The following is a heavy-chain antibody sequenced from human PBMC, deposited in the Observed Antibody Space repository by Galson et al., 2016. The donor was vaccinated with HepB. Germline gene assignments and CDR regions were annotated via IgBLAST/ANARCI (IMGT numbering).Heavy chain of an antibody. CDR3: AKLRFSGNYPRALDI. D-gene: IGHD1-26*01. CDR1: GFTFSNYA. V-gene: IGHV3-23*01. J-gene: IGHJ3*02. Sequence: LRLSCAASGFTFSNYAINWVRQAPGKGLEWVSGISGSGSNTYYANSVKGRFTISRDNSKNTLYLQMNSLRADDTALYYCAKLRFSGNYPRALDIWGRGTMVTVSS. CDR2: ISGSGSNT.